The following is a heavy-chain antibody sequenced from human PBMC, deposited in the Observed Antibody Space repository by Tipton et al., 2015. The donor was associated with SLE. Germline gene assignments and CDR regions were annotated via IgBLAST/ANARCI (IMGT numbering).Heavy chain of an antibody. CDR3: AKDKSGWELLYFDY. D-gene: IGHD1-26*01. V-gene: IGHV3-30*02. CDR1: GFTFSSYG. Sequence: GSLRLSCAASGFTFSSYGMHWVRQAPGKGLEWVAFIRYDGSNKYYADSVKGRFTISRDNSKNTLYLQMNSLRAEDTAVYYCAKDKSGWELLYFDYWGQGTLVTVSS. J-gene: IGHJ4*02. CDR2: IRYDGSNK.